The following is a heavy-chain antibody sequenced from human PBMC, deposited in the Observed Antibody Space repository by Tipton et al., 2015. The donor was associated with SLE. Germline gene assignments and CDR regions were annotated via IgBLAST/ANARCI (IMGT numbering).Heavy chain of an antibody. Sequence: SLRLSCAASGFTFSSYAMHWVRQAPGKGLEWVAVISYDGSNKYYADSVKGRFTISRDNSKNTLYLQMNSLRAEDTALYYCAKDMKYNYYYGMDVWGQGTTVTVSS. CDR2: ISYDGSNK. CDR1: GFTFSSYA. CDR3: AKDMKYNYYYGMDV. J-gene: IGHJ6*02. D-gene: IGHD6-6*01. V-gene: IGHV3-30*04.